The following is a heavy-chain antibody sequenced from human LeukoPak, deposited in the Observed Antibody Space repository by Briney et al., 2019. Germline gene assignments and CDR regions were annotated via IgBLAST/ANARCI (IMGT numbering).Heavy chain of an antibody. CDR3: ALSPTNYGGEEWYFDY. D-gene: IGHD4-23*01. CDR1: GGTFISYA. V-gene: IGHV1-69*13. J-gene: IGHJ4*02. Sequence: ASVKVSCKASGGTFISYAISWVRQAPGQGLEWMGGIIPIFGTANYAQKFQGRVTITADESTSTAYMELSSLRSEDTAVYYCALSPTNYGGEEWYFDYWGQGTLVTVSS. CDR2: IIPIFGTA.